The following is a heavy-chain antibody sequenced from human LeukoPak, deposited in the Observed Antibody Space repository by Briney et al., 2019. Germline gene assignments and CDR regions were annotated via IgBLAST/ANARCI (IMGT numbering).Heavy chain of an antibody. V-gene: IGHV3-21*01. CDR2: ISSSSSYI. D-gene: IGHD6-6*01. J-gene: IGHJ4*02. CDR3: AREAPSIAARRGRFDY. CDR1: GFTFSSYS. Sequence: AGGSLRLSCAASGFTFSSYSMNWVRQAPGKGLEWVSSISSSSSYIYYGDSVKGRFTISRDNAKNSLYLQMNSLRAEDTAVYYCAREAPSIAARRGRFDYWGQGTLVTVSS.